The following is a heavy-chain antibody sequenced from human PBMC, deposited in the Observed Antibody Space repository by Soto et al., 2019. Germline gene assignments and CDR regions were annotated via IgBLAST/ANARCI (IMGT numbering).Heavy chain of an antibody. Sequence: QVQLVQSGAEGKKPGASVKVPFQASGFTFTSYGISWVPQAPGQGLEWMGWISAYNGNTNYSQKVQGRVTMPTDTSTSTAYMELRSLRSDDTAVYYCARSSGSAYWFDPWGQGTLVTVSS. CDR2: ISAYNGNT. D-gene: IGHD6-6*01. V-gene: IGHV1-18*01. CDR3: ARSSGSAYWFDP. CDR1: GFTFTSYG. J-gene: IGHJ5*02.